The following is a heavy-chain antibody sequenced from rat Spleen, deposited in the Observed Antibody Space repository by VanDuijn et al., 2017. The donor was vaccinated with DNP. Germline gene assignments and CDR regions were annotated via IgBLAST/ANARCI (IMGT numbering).Heavy chain of an antibody. CDR1: GFTFSDYN. CDR2: INTDGTRN. V-gene: IGHV5-7*01. D-gene: IGHD4-3*01. CDR3: ARHNSGFDY. Sequence: EVQLVESGGGLVQPGGSLKLSCAASGFTFSDYNMAWVRQAPGKGLEWMASINTDGTRNYYRDSVKGRFTISRENAKSTLYLQMDSLRSEDTATYYCARHNSGFDYWGQGVMVTVSS. J-gene: IGHJ2*01.